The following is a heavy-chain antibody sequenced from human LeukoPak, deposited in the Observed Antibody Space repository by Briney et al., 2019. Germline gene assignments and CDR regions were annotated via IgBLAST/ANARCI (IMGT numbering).Heavy chain of an antibody. V-gene: IGHV3-11*01. Sequence: GGPLRLSCAASGFTFSGYWMSWIRHAPGKGLEWVSYISTSGTNIYYADSVKGRFIISRDNAKNSLYLEMNSLRAEDTAMYYCARESTRSVDYWGQGTLVTVSS. CDR2: ISTSGTNI. J-gene: IGHJ4*02. CDR1: GFTFSGYW. D-gene: IGHD6-25*01. CDR3: ARESTRSVDY.